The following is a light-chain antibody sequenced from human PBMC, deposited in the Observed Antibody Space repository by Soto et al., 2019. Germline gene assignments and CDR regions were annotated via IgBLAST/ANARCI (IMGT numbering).Light chain of an antibody. CDR2: EVS. Sequence: QSALTQPPSASGSPGQSVTISCTGTSSDVGGYNSVSWCQQYPGKAPKLMIYEVSNRPSGVAYRFSGSKSGNTASLTVSGRQAEDDADYYCSSYAGSNKGWVFGGGTKLTVL. CDR3: SSYAGSNKGWV. CDR1: SSDVGGYNS. V-gene: IGLV2-8*01. J-gene: IGLJ3*02.